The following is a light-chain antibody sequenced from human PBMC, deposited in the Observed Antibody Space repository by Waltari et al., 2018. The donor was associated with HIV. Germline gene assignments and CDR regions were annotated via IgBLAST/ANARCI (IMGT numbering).Light chain of an antibody. J-gene: IGKJ3*01. V-gene: IGKV3-20*01. CDR2: GAS. CDR3: QQYGGSPGFT. CDR1: QSVSSSY. Sequence: EIVLTQSPGTLSLSPGERATLSCRASQSVSSSYLAWYQQKPGQAPRLLIYGASSRATGISDRFSGSGSGTDFTLTISRLEPEDFAVYYCQQYGGSPGFTFGPGTKVDIK.